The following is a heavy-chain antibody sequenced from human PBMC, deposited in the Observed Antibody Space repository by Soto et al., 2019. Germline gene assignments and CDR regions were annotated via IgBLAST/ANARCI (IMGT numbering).Heavy chain of an antibody. CDR3: ARGRYGDY. V-gene: IGHV1-18*01. D-gene: IGHD1-1*01. Sequence: QVHLVQSGAEVKKPGASVKVSCKGSGYAFTTYGITWVRQAPGQGLEWMGWISAHNGNTNYAQKLQGRVTVTRDTSTSPAYMELRSLSSDDTAVYYCARGRYGDYWGQGALVTVSS. CDR1: GYAFTTYG. CDR2: ISAHNGNT. J-gene: IGHJ4*02.